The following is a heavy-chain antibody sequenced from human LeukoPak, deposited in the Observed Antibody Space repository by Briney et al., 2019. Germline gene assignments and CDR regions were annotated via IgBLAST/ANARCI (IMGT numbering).Heavy chain of an antibody. J-gene: IGHJ4*02. CDR3: AKDYAVGSIDY. CDR1: GFTFSSYG. CDR2: ISGSGGRT. D-gene: IGHD3-16*01. Sequence: GGTLRLSCAASGFTFSSYGMSWVRQAPGKGLEWVSGISGSGGRTYYADFVKGRFTISRDNSKNTLFLQMNSLRAEDTAVYYCAKDYAVGSIDYWGQGTLVTVSS. V-gene: IGHV3-23*01.